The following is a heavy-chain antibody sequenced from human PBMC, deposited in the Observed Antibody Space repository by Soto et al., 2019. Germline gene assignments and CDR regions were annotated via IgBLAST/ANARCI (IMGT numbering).Heavy chain of an antibody. CDR1: GWSFSGYY. CDR2: INHSGST. J-gene: IGHJ4*02. Sequence: SETLSLTCAVYGWSFSGYYWTWIRQPPGTGLEWIGEINHSGSTNYNPSLKSRVTISVDTSKNQFSLKLTSVTAADTAVYYCARDKITGLFDYWGQGILVTVSS. CDR3: ARDKITGLFDY. D-gene: IGHD2-8*02. V-gene: IGHV4-34*01.